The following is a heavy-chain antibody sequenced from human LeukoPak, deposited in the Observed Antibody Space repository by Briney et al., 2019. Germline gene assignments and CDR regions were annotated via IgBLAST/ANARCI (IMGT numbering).Heavy chain of an antibody. CDR2: ISSSSSYI. Sequence: GGSLRLSCAASGFTFSSYSMNWVRQAPGKGLEWVSSISSSSSYIYYADSVKGRFTISRDNAKNSLYLQMNSLRAEDTALYYCARGGGSYSAFFDYWGQGTLVTASS. CDR1: GFTFSSYS. J-gene: IGHJ4*02. CDR3: ARGGGSYSAFFDY. V-gene: IGHV3-21*04. D-gene: IGHD1-26*01.